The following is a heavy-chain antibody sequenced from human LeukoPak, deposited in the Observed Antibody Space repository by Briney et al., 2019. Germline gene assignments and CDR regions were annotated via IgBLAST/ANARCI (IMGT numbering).Heavy chain of an antibody. CDR3: ARLYFDWPDWYFDL. CDR1: GGSISSYY. D-gene: IGHD3-9*01. CDR2: IYYSGST. J-gene: IGHJ2*01. Sequence: SETLSLTCTVCGGSISSYYWSWIRQPPGKGLEWFVYIYYSGSTNYNPSLKSRVTISVDTSKNQFSLKLSSVAAADTAVYYCARLYFDWPDWYFDLWGRGTLVTVSS. V-gene: IGHV4-59*01.